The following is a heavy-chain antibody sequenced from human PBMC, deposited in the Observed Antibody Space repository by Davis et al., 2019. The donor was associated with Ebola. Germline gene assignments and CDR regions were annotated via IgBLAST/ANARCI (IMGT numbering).Heavy chain of an antibody. CDR2: INPSGGST. J-gene: IGHJ4*02. Sequence: ASVKVSCKASGYTFTSYYMHWVRQAPGQGLEWMGIINPSGGSTSYAQKFQGRVTIIADESTSTAYVELSSLKSEDTAVYYCAGHGRRLVGYFDSWGQGTLVTVSS. V-gene: IGHV1-46*01. CDR3: AGHGRRLVGYFDS. CDR1: GYTFTSYY. D-gene: IGHD2-2*01.